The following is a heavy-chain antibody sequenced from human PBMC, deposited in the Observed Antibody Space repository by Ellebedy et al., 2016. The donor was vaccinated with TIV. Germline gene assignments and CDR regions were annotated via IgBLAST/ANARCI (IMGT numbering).Heavy chain of an antibody. CDR3: ARRGSYGDYAVQVNNWFDS. CDR1: GFSFRSYW. D-gene: IGHD4-17*01. CDR2: IYQDGSEK. V-gene: IGHV3-7*01. J-gene: IGHJ5*01. Sequence: PEGSLRLSCIASGFSFRSYWMSWVRQAPGKGLEWVANIYQDGSEKYYVDSVKGRFTISRDNAKNSLYLQMNSLRVEDTAVYYCARRGSYGDYAVQVNNWFDSWGQGTLVTVSS.